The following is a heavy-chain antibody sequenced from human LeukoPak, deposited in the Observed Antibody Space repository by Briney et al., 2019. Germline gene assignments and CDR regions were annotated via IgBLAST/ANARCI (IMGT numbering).Heavy chain of an antibody. CDR2: ISSSSSTI. CDR1: GFTFSSYS. J-gene: IGHJ6*02. Sequence: GGSLRLSCAASGFTFSSYSMNRVRQAPGKGLEWVSYISSSSSTIYYADSVKGRFTISRDNAKNSLYLQMNSLRAEDTAVYYCARGGGSVTRKDYYYGMDVWGQGTTVTVSS. CDR3: ARGGGSVTRKDYYYGMDV. V-gene: IGHV3-48*01. D-gene: IGHD4-17*01.